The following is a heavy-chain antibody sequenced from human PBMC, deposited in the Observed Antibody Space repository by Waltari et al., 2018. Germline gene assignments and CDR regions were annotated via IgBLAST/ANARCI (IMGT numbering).Heavy chain of an antibody. CDR3: ARLYSGSYCDY. V-gene: IGHV4-39*07. Sequence: QLQLQESGPGLVKPSETLSLTCTVSGGPIRSSSYYWGWIPHPPGKGLEWIGSIYYSGSTYYNPSLKSRVTISVDTSKNQFSLKLSSVTAADTAVYYCARLYSGSYCDYWGQGTLVTVSS. J-gene: IGHJ4*02. D-gene: IGHD1-26*01. CDR1: GGPIRSSSYY. CDR2: IYYSGST.